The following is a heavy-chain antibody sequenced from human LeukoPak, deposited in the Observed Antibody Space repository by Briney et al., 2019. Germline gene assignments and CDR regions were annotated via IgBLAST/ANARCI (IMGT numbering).Heavy chain of an antibody. CDR3: ARVRRNLYYYYMDV. V-gene: IGHV4-39*07. Sequence: SETLSLTCTVSGGSISSSSYYWGWIRQPPGEGLEWIGSIYYSGSTYYNPSLKSRVTISVDTSKNQFSLKLSSVTAADTAVYYCARVRRNLYYYYMDVWGKGTTVTVSS. CDR1: GGSISSSSYY. CDR2: IYYSGST. J-gene: IGHJ6*03.